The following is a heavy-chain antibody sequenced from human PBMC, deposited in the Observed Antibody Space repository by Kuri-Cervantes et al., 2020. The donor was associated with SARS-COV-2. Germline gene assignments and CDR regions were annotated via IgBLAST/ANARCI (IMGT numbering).Heavy chain of an antibody. J-gene: IGHJ4*02. CDR2: IAGSLT. Sequence: GESLKISCAASTLTFNTYNMNWVRQAPGKGLEWVSSIAGSLTYYADSVKGRFTISRDNSKNTLYLQMNSLRAEDTAVYYCAKAVYDSSEAFDYWGQGNLV. D-gene: IGHD3-22*01. CDR3: AKAVYDSSEAFDY. V-gene: IGHV3-23*01. CDR1: TLTFNTYN.